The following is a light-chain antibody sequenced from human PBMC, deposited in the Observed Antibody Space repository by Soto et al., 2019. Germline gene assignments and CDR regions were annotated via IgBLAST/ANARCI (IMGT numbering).Light chain of an antibody. Sequence: QSVLTQPPSVSGAPGQRVTISCTGSSSNIGAGYDVHWYQQLPGTAPKLLIYGNSNRPSGVPDRFSGSKSGTSASLAITGLQAEDEADYDGQSYDSSLSRVFGGGTQLTVL. CDR3: QSYDSSLSRV. CDR1: SSNIGAGYD. V-gene: IGLV1-40*01. J-gene: IGLJ2*01. CDR2: GNS.